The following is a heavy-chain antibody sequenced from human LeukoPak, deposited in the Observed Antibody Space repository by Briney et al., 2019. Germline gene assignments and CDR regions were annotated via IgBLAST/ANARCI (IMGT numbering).Heavy chain of an antibody. V-gene: IGHV4-38-2*01. D-gene: IGHD5-18*01. CDR1: GYSISSGYY. Sequence: PSETLSLTCAVSGYSISSGYYWGWIRQPPGKGLERIGSIYHSGSTYYNPSLKSRVTISVDTSKNQFSLKLSSVTAADTAVYYCARWGYSYGQGDFDYWGQGTLVTVSS. J-gene: IGHJ4*02. CDR3: ARWGYSYGQGDFDY. CDR2: IYHSGST.